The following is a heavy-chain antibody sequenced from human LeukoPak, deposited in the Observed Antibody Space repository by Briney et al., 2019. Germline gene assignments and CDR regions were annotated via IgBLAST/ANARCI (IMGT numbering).Heavy chain of an antibody. CDR2: IYHSGST. Sequence: SETLSLTCTVSDYSISSGYYWGWIRQPPGKRLEWIGNIYHSGSTYYNPSLKSRVTISVDTSKNQFSLKLSSVTAADTAVYYCVGEVAQQPGYFDLWGRGTLVTVSS. CDR3: VGEVAQQPGYFDL. CDR1: DYSISSGYY. V-gene: IGHV4-38-2*02. D-gene: IGHD6-13*01. J-gene: IGHJ2*01.